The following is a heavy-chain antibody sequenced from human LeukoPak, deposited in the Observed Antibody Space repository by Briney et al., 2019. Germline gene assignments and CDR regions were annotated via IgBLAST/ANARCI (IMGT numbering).Heavy chain of an antibody. CDR1: GFTFDDYG. D-gene: IGHD3-22*01. J-gene: IGHJ4*02. Sequence: GGSLRLSCAASGFTFDDYGMSWVRQAPGKGLEWVSGINWNGGSTGYADSVKGRFTISRDNAKNSLYLQVNSLRAEDTALYYCARKNPYYYDSSGFGAPIFDYWGQGTLVTVSS. CDR2: INWNGGST. V-gene: IGHV3-20*04. CDR3: ARKNPYYYDSSGFGAPIFDY.